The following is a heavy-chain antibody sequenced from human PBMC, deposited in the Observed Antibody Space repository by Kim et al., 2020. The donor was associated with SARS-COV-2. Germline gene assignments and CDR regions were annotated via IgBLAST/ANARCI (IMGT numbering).Heavy chain of an antibody. V-gene: IGHV3-23*01. J-gene: IGHJ4*02. D-gene: IGHD6-6*01. Sequence: GGSLRLSCAASGFTFSSYAMSWVRQAPGKGLEWVSAISGSGGSTYYADSVKGRFTISRDNSKNTLYLQMNSLRAEDTAVYYCAKGSWGYSSSPLWVWGQGTLVTVSS. CDR1: GFTFSSYA. CDR2: ISGSGGST. CDR3: AKGSWGYSSSPLWV.